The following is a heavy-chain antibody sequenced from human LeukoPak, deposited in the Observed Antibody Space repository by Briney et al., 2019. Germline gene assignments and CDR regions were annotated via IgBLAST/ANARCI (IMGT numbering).Heavy chain of an antibody. CDR1: GYTFTNNA. Sequence: ASVKVSCKTSGYTFTNNAVHWVRQAPGQGLEWMGWISAYSGKPNYAQNLQGRVTMTTDTSTSTAYMELRSLRSDDTAVYYCARGGPGAEILGFFNHGTFFDYWGQGALVTVSS. J-gene: IGHJ4*02. V-gene: IGHV1-18*01. D-gene: IGHD1-26*01. CDR3: ARGGPGAEILGFFNHGTFFDY. CDR2: ISAYSGKP.